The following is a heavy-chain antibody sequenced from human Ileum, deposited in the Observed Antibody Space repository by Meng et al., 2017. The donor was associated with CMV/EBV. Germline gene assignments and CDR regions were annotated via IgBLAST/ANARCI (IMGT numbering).Heavy chain of an antibody. CDR2: TSYDGNSQ. CDR3: ARDGGGFNSSPFDH. V-gene: IGHV3-30*04. CDR1: GYTFINFG. D-gene: IGHD3-16*01. J-gene: IGHJ4*02. Sequence: SCKTSGYTFINFGVGWVRQAPGQGLEWVAVTSYDGNSQYYTDSVKGRFTISRDNSDNMVYLHMNSLRADDTALYYCARDGGGFNSSPFDHWGQGTLVTVSS.